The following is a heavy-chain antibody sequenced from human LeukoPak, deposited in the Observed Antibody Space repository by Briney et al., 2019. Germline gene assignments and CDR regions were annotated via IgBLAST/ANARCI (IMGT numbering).Heavy chain of an antibody. V-gene: IGHV1-46*01. CDR3: ARALLITAIDYYYIDV. D-gene: IGHD2-15*01. Sequence: APVKVSRKASVYTFTTYYMHWVRQAPGQGLEWMGIINRSGGSTSYAQKFQGRVTMTRDTSTSTVYMELSSLRSEDTAVYYCARALLITAIDYYYIDVWGKGTTVTVSS. CDR2: INRSGGST. CDR1: VYTFTTYY. J-gene: IGHJ6*03.